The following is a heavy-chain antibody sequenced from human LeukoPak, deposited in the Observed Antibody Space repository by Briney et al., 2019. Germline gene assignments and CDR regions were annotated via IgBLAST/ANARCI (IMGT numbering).Heavy chain of an antibody. Sequence: GGSLRLSCAASGFTFSSYWMSWVRQAPGKGLEWVANIKQDGSEKYYVDSVKGRFTISRDNAKNSLYLQMNSLRAEDTAVYYCARVEAAAGLLYYYYYMDVWGKGTTVTVSS. CDR2: IKQDGSEK. CDR3: ARVEAAAGLLYYYYYMDV. CDR1: GFTFSSYW. V-gene: IGHV3-7*01. D-gene: IGHD6-13*01. J-gene: IGHJ6*03.